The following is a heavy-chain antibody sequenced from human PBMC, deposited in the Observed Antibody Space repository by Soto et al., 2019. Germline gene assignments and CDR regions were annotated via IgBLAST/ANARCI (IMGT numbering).Heavy chain of an antibody. CDR3: ARLSGSYNDRYFDY. J-gene: IGHJ4*02. V-gene: IGHV4-39*01. CDR2: VYYNGNT. CDR1: GGSTSSSSYQ. Sequence: PSETLSLTCTVSGGSTSSSSYQWVWIRQPPGKGLEWIGNVYYNGNTYYNTSLKSQVTISVDTSNKQYSLEVKSVTAADTAVYYCARLSGSYNDRYFDYWGQGTLVTVS. D-gene: IGHD1-26*01.